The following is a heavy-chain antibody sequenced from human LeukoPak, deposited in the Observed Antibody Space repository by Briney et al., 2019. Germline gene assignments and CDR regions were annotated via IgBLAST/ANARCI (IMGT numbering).Heavy chain of an antibody. V-gene: IGHV3-21*01. D-gene: IGHD3-10*01. CDR2: ISSSSSYI. J-gene: IGHJ4*02. CDR3: ARAMSSGSNHDY. CDR1: GFTFSSYS. Sequence: PGGSLRLSCAASGFTFSSYSMSWVRQAPGKGLEWVSSISSSSSYIYYADSVKGRFTISRDNAKNSLYLQMNSLRAEDTAVYYCARAMSSGSNHDYWGQGTLVTVSS.